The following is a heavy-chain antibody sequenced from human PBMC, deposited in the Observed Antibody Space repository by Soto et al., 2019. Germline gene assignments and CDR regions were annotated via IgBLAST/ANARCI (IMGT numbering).Heavy chain of an antibody. CDR1: GFTFSSYG. J-gene: IGHJ6*02. V-gene: IGHV3-30*18. CDR2: ISYDGSNK. Sequence: GGSLRLSCAASGFTFSSYGMHWVRQAPGKGLEWVAVISYDGSNKYYADSVKGRFTISRDNSKNTLYLQMNSLRAEDTAVYYCAKDIFHCSGGSCMFYYYYGMDVWGQGTTVTVSS. CDR3: AKDIFHCSGGSCMFYYYYGMDV. D-gene: IGHD2-15*01.